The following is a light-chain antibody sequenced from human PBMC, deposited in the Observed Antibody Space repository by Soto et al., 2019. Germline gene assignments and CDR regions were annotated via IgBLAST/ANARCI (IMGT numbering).Light chain of an antibody. J-gene: IGKJ1*01. Sequence: EIVMTQSPATLSVSPGERATLSCRASQSVSSNLAWYQQKPGQAPRLLIYGASTRATGIPARFSGSGSGTEFTLTISSLQSEDFAVYYGQQYNNWPPMTFGQGTKVDIK. CDR2: GAS. CDR3: QQYNNWPPMT. CDR1: QSVSSN. V-gene: IGKV3-15*01.